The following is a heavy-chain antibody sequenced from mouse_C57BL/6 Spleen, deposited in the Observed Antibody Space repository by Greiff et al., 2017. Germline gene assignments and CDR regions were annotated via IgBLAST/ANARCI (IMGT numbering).Heavy chain of an antibody. D-gene: IGHD3-2*02. CDR2: IDPETGGT. Sequence: VQLQQSGAELVRPGASVTLSCKASGYTFTDYEMHWVKQTPVHGLEWIGAIDPETGGTAYNQKFKGKAILTVDKSSSTAYMELRSLTSEDSAVYYCTRGQLILAYWGQGTLVTVSA. J-gene: IGHJ3*01. CDR1: GYTFTDYE. V-gene: IGHV1-15*01. CDR3: TRGQLILAY.